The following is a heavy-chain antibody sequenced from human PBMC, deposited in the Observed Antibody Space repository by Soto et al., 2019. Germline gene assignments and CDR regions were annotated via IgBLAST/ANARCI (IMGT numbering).Heavy chain of an antibody. CDR3: ARDAVYSYGYWSGSWFGP. CDR2: IIPIFGTA. V-gene: IGHV1-69*06. CDR1: GGTFSSYA. Sequence: SVKVSCKASGGTFSSYAISWVRQAPGQGLEWMGGIIPIFGTANYAQKFQGRVTITADKSTSTAYMELSSLRSEDTAVYYCARDAVYSYGYWSGSWFGPWGQGTLVTVSS. D-gene: IGHD5-18*01. J-gene: IGHJ5*02.